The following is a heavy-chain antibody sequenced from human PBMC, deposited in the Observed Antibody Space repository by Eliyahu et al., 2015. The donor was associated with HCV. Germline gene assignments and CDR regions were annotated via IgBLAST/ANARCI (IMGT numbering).Heavy chain of an antibody. CDR2: IYSGGST. J-gene: IGHJ2*01. Sequence: EVQLVESGGGLVQPGGSLRLSCAASGFTVSSXYMSWVRQAPGKGLEWVSVIYSGGSTYYADSVKGRFTISRDNSKNTLYLQMNSLRAEDTAVYYCARDLSDYGDWYFDLWGRGTLVTVSS. CDR1: GFTVSSXY. CDR3: ARDLSDYGDWYFDL. V-gene: IGHV3-66*01. D-gene: IGHD4-17*01.